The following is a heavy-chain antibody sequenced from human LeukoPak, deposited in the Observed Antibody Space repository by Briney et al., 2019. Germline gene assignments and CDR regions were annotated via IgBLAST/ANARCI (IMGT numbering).Heavy chain of an antibody. CDR2: IIPVFGTT. J-gene: IGHJ2*01. Sequence: EASVKVSCKASGGTFSTDALAWVRQVPGQGPEWMGRIIPVFGTTNYAETFQGRVTITADISTSTAYMQLSSLRSEDTAVYYCAREAGIAITGTIWYFDLWGRGTLVTVSS. CDR3: AREAGIAITGTIWYFDL. V-gene: IGHV1-69*06. D-gene: IGHD1/OR15-1a*01. CDR1: GGTFSTDA.